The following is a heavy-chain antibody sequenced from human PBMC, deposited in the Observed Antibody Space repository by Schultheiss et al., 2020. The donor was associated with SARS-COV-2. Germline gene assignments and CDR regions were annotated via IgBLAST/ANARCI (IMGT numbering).Heavy chain of an antibody. CDR2: INHSGST. CDR3: ARHLGYSYYFDY. CDR1: GGSISSYY. Sequence: SETLSLTCTVSGGSISSYYWSWIRQPPGKGLEWIGEINHSGSTNYNPSLKSRVTISVDTSKNQFSLKLSSVTAADTAVYYCARHLGYSYYFDYWGQGTLVTVSS. D-gene: IGHD5-18*01. V-gene: IGHV4-59*08. J-gene: IGHJ4*02.